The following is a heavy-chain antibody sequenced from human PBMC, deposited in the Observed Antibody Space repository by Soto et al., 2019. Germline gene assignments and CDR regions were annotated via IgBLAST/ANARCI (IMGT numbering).Heavy chain of an antibody. Sequence: GGSLRLSCSASGFTFSSYAMHWVRQAPGKGLEYVSAISSNGGSTYYADSVKGRFTISRDNSKNTLYLQMSSLRAEDTAVYYCVKDLKAYFDWLLLWGQGTLVTVSS. CDR2: ISSNGGST. CDR3: VKDLKAYFDWLLL. D-gene: IGHD3-9*01. CDR1: GFTFSSYA. V-gene: IGHV3-64D*08. J-gene: IGHJ4*02.